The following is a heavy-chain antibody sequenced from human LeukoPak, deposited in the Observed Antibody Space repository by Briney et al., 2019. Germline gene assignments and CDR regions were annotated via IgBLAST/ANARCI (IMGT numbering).Heavy chain of an antibody. CDR3: ASLTHRYRIYDSSGYFAFFDY. J-gene: IGHJ4*02. V-gene: IGHV3-7*01. CDR1: GFTFSSYW. D-gene: IGHD3-22*01. CDR2: IKQDGSEK. Sequence: GGSLRLSCAASGFTFSSYWMSWVRQAPGKGLEWVANIKQDGSEKYYVDSVKGRFTISRDNAKNSLYLQMNSLRAEDTAVCYCASLTHRYRIYDSSGYFAFFDYWGQGTLVTVSS.